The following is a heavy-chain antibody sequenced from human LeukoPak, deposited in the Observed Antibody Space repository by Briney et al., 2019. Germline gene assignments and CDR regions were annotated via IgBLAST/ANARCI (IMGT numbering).Heavy chain of an antibody. Sequence: PGGSLRLSCAASGFTFSSYAMHWVRQTPGKGLEWVAVISYDGSNKYYADSVRGRFTISRDNAKNTAYLQMNSLRAEDTALYYCGRDPGYYYYGMDVWGQGTTVVVSS. J-gene: IGHJ6*02. V-gene: IGHV3-30*04. CDR1: GFTFSSYA. CDR2: ISYDGSNK. CDR3: GRDPGYYYYGMDV.